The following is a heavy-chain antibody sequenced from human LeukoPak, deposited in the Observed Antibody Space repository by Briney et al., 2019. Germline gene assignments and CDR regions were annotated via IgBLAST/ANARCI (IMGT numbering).Heavy chain of an antibody. V-gene: IGHV4-59*08. CDR1: GGSTESDY. J-gene: IGHJ4*02. CDR2: VYYSGVT. CDR3: ARLSLHCSGGSCYRGAFDS. D-gene: IGHD2-15*01. Sequence: PSETLSLTCTVSGGSTESDYWSWIRQPPGKGLEWIAYVYYSGVTSYNPSLKSRVAISIDTSKNQFSLNLSSVTAADTAVYYCARLSLHCSGGSCYRGAFDSWGQGTLVTVSS.